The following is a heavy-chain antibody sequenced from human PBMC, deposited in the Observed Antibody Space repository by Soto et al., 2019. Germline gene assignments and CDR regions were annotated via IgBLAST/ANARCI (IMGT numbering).Heavy chain of an antibody. D-gene: IGHD6-13*01. J-gene: IGHJ5*02. CDR2: IYYSGST. Sequence: PSETLSLTCTVSGGSISSGDYYWSWIRQPPGKGLEWIGYIYYSGSTYYNPSLKSRVTISVDTSKNQFSLKLSSVTAADTAVYYCARVPRAAAGLIWFDPWGQGTLVTVSS. V-gene: IGHV4-30-4*01. CDR1: GGSISSGDYY. CDR3: ARVPRAAAGLIWFDP.